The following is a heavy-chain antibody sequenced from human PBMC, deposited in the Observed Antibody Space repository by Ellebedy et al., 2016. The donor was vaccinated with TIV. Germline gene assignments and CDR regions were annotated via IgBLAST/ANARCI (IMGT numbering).Heavy chain of an antibody. J-gene: IGHJ5*02. Sequence: SVKVSCXASGGTFSSYAISWVRQAPGQGLEWMGGIIPIFGTANYAQKFQGRVTITADKSTSTAYMELSSLRSEDTAVYYCARASTIFGVVIIWGWFDPWGQGTLVTVSS. D-gene: IGHD3-3*01. CDR3: ARASTIFGVVIIWGWFDP. V-gene: IGHV1-69*06. CDR1: GGTFSSYA. CDR2: IIPIFGTA.